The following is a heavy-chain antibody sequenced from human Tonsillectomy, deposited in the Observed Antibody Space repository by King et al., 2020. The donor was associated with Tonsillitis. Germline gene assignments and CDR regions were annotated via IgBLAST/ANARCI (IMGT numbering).Heavy chain of an antibody. CDR3: ARGIYSSSWYRPYYYYMDV. D-gene: IGHD6-13*01. V-gene: IGHV3-13*01. CDR2: LGTAGDT. Sequence: VQLVESGGGLVQPGGSLRLSCSSSGFTFSAYDMHWVRQATGKGLALVSSLGTAGDTYYPGSVKVRFTISRENAKNSLYLQMNSLRAGDTAVYYCARGIYSSSWYRPYYYYMDVWGKGTTVTVSS. CDR1: GFTFSAYD. J-gene: IGHJ6*03.